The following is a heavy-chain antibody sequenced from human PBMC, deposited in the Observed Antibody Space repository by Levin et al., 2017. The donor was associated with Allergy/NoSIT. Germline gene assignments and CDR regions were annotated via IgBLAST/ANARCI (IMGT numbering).Heavy chain of an antibody. Sequence: ASGPTLVKPTQTLTLTCTFSGFSLSNSGVGVGWIRQPPGKALEWLALIYWDDDKRYSPSLKSRLTITKDTPKNQVVLTMTNMDPVDTATYFCVHPYVSSSGINYYYYLDVWGKGTTVTVSS. CDR2: IYWDDDK. V-gene: IGHV2-5*02. CDR3: VHPYVSSSGINYYYYLDV. D-gene: IGHD6-6*01. J-gene: IGHJ6*03. CDR1: GFSLSNSGVG.